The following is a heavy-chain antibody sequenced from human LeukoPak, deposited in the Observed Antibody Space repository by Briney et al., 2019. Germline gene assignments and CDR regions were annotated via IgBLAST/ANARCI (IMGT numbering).Heavy chain of an antibody. CDR2: ISSSSSTI. CDR1: EFTFSSYS. V-gene: IGHV3-48*01. D-gene: IGHD3-10*01. Sequence: GGSLRLSCAASEFTFSSYSMNWVRQAPGQGLEWVSYISSSSSTIYYADSVKGRFTISRDNAKNSLYLQMNSLRAEDTAVYYCARGFVGYYFDYWGQGTLVTVSS. CDR3: ARGFVGYYFDY. J-gene: IGHJ4*02.